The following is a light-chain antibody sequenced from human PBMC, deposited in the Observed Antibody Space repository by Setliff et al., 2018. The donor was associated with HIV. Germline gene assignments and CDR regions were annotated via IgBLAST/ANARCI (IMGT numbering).Light chain of an antibody. V-gene: IGLV2-14*01. J-gene: IGLJ1*01. Sequence: QSVLTQPASVSGSPGQSITISCTGTSRDVGGYNYVSWCQQHPGKAPKLIIYEVTNRPSGVSNRFSGSKSGNTASLTISGLQVEDEADYYCSSYAITNTLPFGTGTKVTVL. CDR3: SSYAITNTLP. CDR2: EVT. CDR1: SRDVGGYNY.